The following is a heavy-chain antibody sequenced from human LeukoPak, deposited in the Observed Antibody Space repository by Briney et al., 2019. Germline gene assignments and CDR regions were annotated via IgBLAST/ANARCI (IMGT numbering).Heavy chain of an antibody. J-gene: IGHJ4*02. V-gene: IGHV1-69*05. D-gene: IGHD6-19*01. Sequence: SMKVSCKASGGTFSSYAISWVRQAPGQGLEWMGGIIPIFGTANYAQKLQGRVTMTTDTSTSTVYMELSSLRSEDTAVYYCARLGIAVLFDYWGQGTLVTVSS. CDR1: GGTFSSYA. CDR3: ARLGIAVLFDY. CDR2: IIPIFGTA.